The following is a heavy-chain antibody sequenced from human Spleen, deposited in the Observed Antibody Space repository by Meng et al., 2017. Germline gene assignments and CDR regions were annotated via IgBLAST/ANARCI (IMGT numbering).Heavy chain of an antibody. J-gene: IGHJ4*02. CDR1: VGSFRDYY. CDR2: INHSGST. Sequence: QGHLHYVGSGLLTPSGTLSLSCVVSVGSFRDYYWSSIRQPPGKGLEWIGEINHSGSTNYNPSLESRATISVDTSQNNLSLKLSSVTAADSAVYYCARGPTTMAHDFDYWGQGTLVTVSS. V-gene: IGHV4-34*01. CDR3: ARGPTTMAHDFDY. D-gene: IGHD4-11*01.